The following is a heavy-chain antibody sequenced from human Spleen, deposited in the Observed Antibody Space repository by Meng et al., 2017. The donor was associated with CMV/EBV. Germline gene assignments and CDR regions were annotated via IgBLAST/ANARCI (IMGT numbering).Heavy chain of an antibody. CDR2: IFYIGDT. CDR1: GGSTSSYY. CDR3: AREIQPRAFDI. Sequence: SETLSLTCTVSGGSTSSYYWSWIRQPPGKGLEWIGYIFYIGDTNHNPSLKSRVTMSLDTSKKQISLKLTSVTAADTAVYYCAREIQPRAFDIWGQGTMVTVSS. V-gene: IGHV4-59*01. D-gene: IGHD1-1*01. J-gene: IGHJ3*02.